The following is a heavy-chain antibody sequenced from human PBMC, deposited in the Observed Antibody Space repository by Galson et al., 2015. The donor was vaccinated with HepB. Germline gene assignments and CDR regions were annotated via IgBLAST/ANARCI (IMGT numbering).Heavy chain of an antibody. V-gene: IGHV3-48*01. J-gene: IGHJ4*02. D-gene: IGHD4-17*01. CDR2: ISSSSSTI. CDR3: ARDWGLRGMDY. Sequence: SLRLSCAASGFTFSSYSMNWVRQAPGKGLEWVSYISSSSSTIYYADSVKGRFTISRDNAKNSLYLQMNSLRAEDTAVYYCARDWGLRGMDYWGQGTLVTVSS. CDR1: GFTFSSYS.